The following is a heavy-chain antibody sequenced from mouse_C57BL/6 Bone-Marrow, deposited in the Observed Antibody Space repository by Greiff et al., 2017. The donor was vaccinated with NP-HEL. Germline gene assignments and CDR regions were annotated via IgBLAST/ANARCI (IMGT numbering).Heavy chain of an antibody. CDR1: GFSLTSYG. CDR2: IWRGGST. D-gene: IGHD2-1*01. Sequence: QVQLQQSGPGLVQPSQSLSITCTVSGFSLTSYGVHWVRQSPGTGLEWLGVIWRGGSTDYNAAFMSRLSITKENAKSQVFFKMNSLHADDTAIYYCAKGDGNYWYFDVWGTGTTVTVSS. J-gene: IGHJ1*03. CDR3: AKGDGNYWYFDV. V-gene: IGHV2-5*01.